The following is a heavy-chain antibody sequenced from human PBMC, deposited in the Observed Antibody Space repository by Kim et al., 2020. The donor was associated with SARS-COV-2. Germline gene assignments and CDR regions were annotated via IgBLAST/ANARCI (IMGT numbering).Heavy chain of an antibody. J-gene: IGHJ4*02. CDR1: GFTFSASA. CDR2: IRSKPNNYAT. Sequence: GGSLRLSCAASGFTFSASAMHWVRQASGKGLEWVGRIRSKPNNYATSYAASVTGRFTISRDDSTNTVYLQMDSLKTDDTAVYFGSRHSGKHGDRGFDNWGQGTLVTVSS. V-gene: IGHV3-73*01. CDR3: SRHSGKHGDRGFDN. D-gene: IGHD4-17*01.